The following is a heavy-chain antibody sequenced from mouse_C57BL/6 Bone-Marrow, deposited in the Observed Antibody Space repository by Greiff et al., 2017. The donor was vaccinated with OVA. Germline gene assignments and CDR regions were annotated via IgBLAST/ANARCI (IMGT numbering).Heavy chain of an antibody. Sequence: EVQLVESGPGLVKPSQSLSLTCSVTGYSITSGYYWNWIRQFPGNKLEWMGYISYDGSNNYNPSLKNRISITRDTSKNQFFLKLNSVTTEDTATYYCARGIITTVVESPLGAMDYWGQGTSVTVSS. V-gene: IGHV3-6*01. CDR2: ISYDGSN. CDR3: ARGIITTVVESPLGAMDY. D-gene: IGHD1-1*01. CDR1: GYSITSGYY. J-gene: IGHJ4*01.